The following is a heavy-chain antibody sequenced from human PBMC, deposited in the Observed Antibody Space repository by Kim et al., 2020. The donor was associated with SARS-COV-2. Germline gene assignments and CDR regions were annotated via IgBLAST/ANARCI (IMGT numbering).Heavy chain of an antibody. D-gene: IGHD3-10*01. CDR1: GDTVSSNSAA. CDR2: TYYKSKWNN. Sequence: SQTLSLTCAISGDTVSSNSAAWNWIRQSPSRGLEWLGRTYYKSKWNNDYAVSVRSRITIDPDTSKNQFSLHLNSVTPEYTAIYYCARGKTASYARSFDPWGQGTLVIVSS. V-gene: IGHV6-1*01. CDR3: ARGKTASYARSFDP. J-gene: IGHJ5*02.